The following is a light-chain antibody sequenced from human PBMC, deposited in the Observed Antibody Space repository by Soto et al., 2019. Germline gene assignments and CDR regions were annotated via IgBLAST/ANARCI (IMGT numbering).Light chain of an antibody. J-gene: IGKJ1*01. CDR3: QLSYTSPWT. Sequence: DIPMTQSPSSLSASVGDRVTITCRASQSIASYLTWYQQKPGKAPNILIYAASNLQSGVPSRFSGSGSGTDFTLAIRGLQHEDFATYYCQLSYTSPWTFGQGTKVEIK. CDR1: QSIASY. CDR2: AAS. V-gene: IGKV1-39*01.